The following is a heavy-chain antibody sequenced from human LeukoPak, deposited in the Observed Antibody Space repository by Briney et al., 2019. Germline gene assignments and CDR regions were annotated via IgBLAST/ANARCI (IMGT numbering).Heavy chain of an antibody. Sequence: GGSLRLSCAASGFTFSSYTMSWVRQAPGKGLEWVSAISGSGGSTYYADSVKGRFTISRDNSKNTLYLQMNSLRAEDTAVYYCAKPVTMVRGPFDYWGQGTLVTVSS. D-gene: IGHD3-10*01. V-gene: IGHV3-23*01. CDR3: AKPVTMVRGPFDY. CDR2: ISGSGGST. CDR1: GFTFSSYT. J-gene: IGHJ4*02.